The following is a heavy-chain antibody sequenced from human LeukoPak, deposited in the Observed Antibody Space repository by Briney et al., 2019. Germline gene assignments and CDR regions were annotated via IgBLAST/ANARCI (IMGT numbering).Heavy chain of an antibody. Sequence: GASVKVSFKSFVYTFIVYYMHWVRQAPGQGLQWMGWMNPNSGVTNYAQKFQGRVTMTRDTSISTAYMELSGLRYDDTAVYYCARDFMVRGVTTPDYWGQGTLVTVSS. CDR1: VYTFIVYY. CDR3: ARDFMVRGVTTPDY. J-gene: IGHJ4*02. CDR2: MNPNSGVT. V-gene: IGHV1-2*02. D-gene: IGHD3-10*01.